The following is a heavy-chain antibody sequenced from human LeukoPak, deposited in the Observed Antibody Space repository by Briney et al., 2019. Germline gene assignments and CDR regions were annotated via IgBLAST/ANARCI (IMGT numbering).Heavy chain of an antibody. CDR2: IYSGGTI. CDR3: ARGRGDPHEYDY. CDR1: GFTVSRNS. D-gene: IGHD3-10*01. J-gene: IGHJ4*02. V-gene: IGHV3-66*01. Sequence: GGSLRLSYAASGFTVSRNSMSWVRQAPGKGLEWVSVIYSGGTIYYPDSVKGRFTISRDNSKNTLYLQMNSLRAEDTAVYYCARGRGDPHEYDYWGQGVLVTVSS.